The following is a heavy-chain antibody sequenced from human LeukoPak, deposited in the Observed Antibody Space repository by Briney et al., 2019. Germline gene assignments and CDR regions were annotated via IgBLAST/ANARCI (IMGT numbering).Heavy chain of an antibody. CDR1: GYTFTSYY. CDR3: ARADSSGWYGDY. J-gene: IGHJ4*02. V-gene: IGHV1-46*01. CDR2: INPSGGST. D-gene: IGHD6-19*01. Sequence: ASVKVSFKASGYTFTSYYMHWVRQAPGQGLEWMGIINPSGGSTSYAQKFQGRVTMTRDTSTSTVYMELSSLRSEDTAVYYCARADSSGWYGDYWGQGTLVTVSS.